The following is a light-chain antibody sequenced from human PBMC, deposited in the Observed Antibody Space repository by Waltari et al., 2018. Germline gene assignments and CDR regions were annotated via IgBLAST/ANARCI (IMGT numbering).Light chain of an antibody. V-gene: IGLV2-23*02. J-gene: IGLJ2*01. Sequence: QSALTQPASVSGSPGQSITISCTGPSSNVGGYTLVSWYQQHPGKAPQLIISDVNKRPSGISHRFSGSKSGNTASLTISGLQADDESDYYCCSYAGDSTLIFGGGTKLTVL. CDR1: SSNVGGYTL. CDR2: DVN. CDR3: CSYAGDSTLI.